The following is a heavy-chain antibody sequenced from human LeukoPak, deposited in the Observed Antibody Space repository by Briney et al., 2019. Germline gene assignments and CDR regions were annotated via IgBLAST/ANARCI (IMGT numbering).Heavy chain of an antibody. V-gene: IGHV3-7*03. CDR2: IKQDGSEK. J-gene: IGHJ4*02. Sequence: GGSLRLSCTASGLTLSNYWMIWVRQAPGKGLQWVAKIKQDGSEKYYVDSVKGRFTISRDNAENSLYLQMNSLRVQDTAVYYCAARSSGNPYFWGQGTLVTVSS. CDR1: GLTLSNYW. CDR3: AARSSGNPYF. D-gene: IGHD1-26*01.